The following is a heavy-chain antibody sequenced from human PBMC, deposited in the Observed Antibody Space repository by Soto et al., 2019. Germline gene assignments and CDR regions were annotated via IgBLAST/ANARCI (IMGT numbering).Heavy chain of an antibody. J-gene: IGHJ4*02. Sequence: QITLKESGPTLVKPTQTLTLTCTFSGFSLSTSGVGVGWIRQPPGKALEWLALIYWDDDKRYSPSLKSRLTITKDTSKNQVDLTMTNMDPVDTATYYCAHSLKADYGDYAPFDYWGQGTLVTVSS. CDR2: IYWDDDK. CDR3: AHSLKADYGDYAPFDY. D-gene: IGHD4-17*01. V-gene: IGHV2-5*02. CDR1: GFSLSTSGVG.